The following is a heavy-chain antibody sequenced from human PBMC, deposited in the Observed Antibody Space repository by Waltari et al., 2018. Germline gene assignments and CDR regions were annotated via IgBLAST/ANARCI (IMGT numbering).Heavy chain of an antibody. CDR3: AGWPDCSSTSCYYFDY. V-gene: IGHV1-69*12. CDR1: GGTFSSYA. CDR2: IIPIFGTA. J-gene: IGHJ4*01. Sequence: QVQLVQSGAEVKKPGSSVKVSCKASGGTFSSYAISWVRQAPGQGLEWMEGIIPIFGTANYAQKFQGRVTITADESTSTAYMELSSLRSEDTAVYYCAGWPDCSSTSCYYFDYWGQGTLVTVSS. D-gene: IGHD2-2*01.